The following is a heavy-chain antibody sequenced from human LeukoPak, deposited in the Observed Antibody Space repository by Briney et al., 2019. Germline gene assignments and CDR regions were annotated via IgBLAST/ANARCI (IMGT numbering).Heavy chain of an antibody. Sequence: SLRLSCAASGFTFYDYAMHWVRQAPGKGLEWVSGISWNSGSIGYADSVKRRFTISRDNAKNSLYLQMNSLRAEDMALYYCAKGFFLGLYHYDSSANEDWYFDLWGRGTLVTVSS. CDR2: ISWNSGSI. J-gene: IGHJ2*01. CDR1: GFTFYDYA. V-gene: IGHV3-9*03. CDR3: AKGFFLGLYHYDSSANEDWYFDL. D-gene: IGHD3-22*01.